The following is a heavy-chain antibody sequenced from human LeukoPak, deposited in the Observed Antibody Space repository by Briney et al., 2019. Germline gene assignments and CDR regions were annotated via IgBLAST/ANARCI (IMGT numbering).Heavy chain of an antibody. CDR1: GFTFSSYS. J-gene: IGHJ3*02. Sequence: GGSLRLSCAASGFTFSSYSMNWVRQAPGKGLEWVSVIYSGGSTYYADSVKGRFTISRDNSKNTLYLQMNSLRAEDTAVYYCARDGNTRGYSYGYSFDDAFDIWGQGIMVTVSS. D-gene: IGHD5-18*01. V-gene: IGHV3-66*02. CDR3: ARDGNTRGYSYGYSFDDAFDI. CDR2: IYSGGST.